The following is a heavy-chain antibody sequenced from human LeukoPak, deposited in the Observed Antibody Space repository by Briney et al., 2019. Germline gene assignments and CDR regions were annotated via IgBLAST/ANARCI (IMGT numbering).Heavy chain of an antibody. V-gene: IGHV4-39*07. Sequence: SETLSLTCTVSGGSLSSSSYYWGWIRQPPGEGGGCIGSIYYSGSTYYNPSLKSRVTISVDTSKNQFSLKLSSVTAADTAVYYCAREAYGDSLPGMDVWGQGTTVTVSS. CDR3: AREAYGDSLPGMDV. J-gene: IGHJ6*02. CDR2: IYYSGST. CDR1: GGSLSSSSYY. D-gene: IGHD4-17*01.